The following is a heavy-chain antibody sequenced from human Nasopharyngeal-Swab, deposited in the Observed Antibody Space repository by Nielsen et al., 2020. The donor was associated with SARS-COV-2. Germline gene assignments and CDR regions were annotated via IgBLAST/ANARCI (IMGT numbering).Heavy chain of an antibody. Sequence: GESLKISCAASGFTFSSYWMHWVRQAPGKGLVWVSRINSDGSSTSYADSVKGRFTISRDNAKNTLYLQMNSLRAEDTAVYYCARAARPGSYYGMDVWGQGTTVTVSS. CDR1: GFTFSSYW. V-gene: IGHV3-74*01. D-gene: IGHD6-6*01. CDR3: ARAARPGSYYGMDV. J-gene: IGHJ6*02. CDR2: INSDGSST.